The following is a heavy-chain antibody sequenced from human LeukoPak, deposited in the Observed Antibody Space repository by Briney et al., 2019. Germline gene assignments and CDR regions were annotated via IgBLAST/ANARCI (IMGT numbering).Heavy chain of an antibody. Sequence: ASVKVSCMASGYSFMSYGIGWVRQAPGQGLQWMGWITSNNGDTNYAQNLQDRVTMTTDASTSAAYMELRTLTSDDTAVYYCARFWSGYLPDYWGQGTLVIVSS. V-gene: IGHV1-18*01. CDR2: ITSNNGDT. D-gene: IGHD3-3*01. CDR3: ARFWSGYLPDY. J-gene: IGHJ4*02. CDR1: GYSFMSYG.